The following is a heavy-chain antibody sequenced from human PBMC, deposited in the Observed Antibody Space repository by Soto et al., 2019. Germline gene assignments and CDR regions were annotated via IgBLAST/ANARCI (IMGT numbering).Heavy chain of an antibody. D-gene: IGHD5-12*01. V-gene: IGHV4-30-4*01. CDR3: VRDQYSGYDFAL. Sequence: TLSLTCSVSGASIAGGSDYWSWVRQPPGKGLEWIGYIPSRGRPFYNPSLTSRGTISADSSKNQLSLQLTSVTAADTAVYYCVRDQYSGYDFALWGQGNLVTVSS. CDR2: IPSRGRP. J-gene: IGHJ5*02. CDR1: GASIAGGSDY.